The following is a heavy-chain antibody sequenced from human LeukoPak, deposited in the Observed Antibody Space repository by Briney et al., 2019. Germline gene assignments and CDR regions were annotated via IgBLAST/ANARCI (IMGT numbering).Heavy chain of an antibody. CDR2: ISSSGSTI. V-gene: IGHV3-48*03. CDR1: GFTFSSYE. D-gene: IGHD6-13*01. Sequence: GGSLSLSCAASGFTFSSYEMNWVRQAPGKGLEWVSYISSSGSTIYYADSVKGRFTISRDNAKNSLYLQMNSLRAEDMAVYYCAREGIAAVFDYWGQGTLVTVSS. J-gene: IGHJ4*02. CDR3: AREGIAAVFDY.